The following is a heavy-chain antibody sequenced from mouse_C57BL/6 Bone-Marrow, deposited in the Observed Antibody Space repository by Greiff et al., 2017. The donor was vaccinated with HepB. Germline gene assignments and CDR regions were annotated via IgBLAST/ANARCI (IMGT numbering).Heavy chain of an antibody. CDR1: GYTFTSYG. D-gene: IGHD4-1*02. V-gene: IGHV1-81*01. CDR3: ARSPTGVLYAMDY. Sequence: VHLVESGAELARPGASVKLSCKASGYTFTSYGISWVKQRTGQGLEWIGEIYPRSGNTYYNEKFKGKATLTADKSSSTAYMELRSLTSEDSAVYFCARSPTGVLYAMDYWGQGTSVTVSS. CDR2: IYPRSGNT. J-gene: IGHJ4*01.